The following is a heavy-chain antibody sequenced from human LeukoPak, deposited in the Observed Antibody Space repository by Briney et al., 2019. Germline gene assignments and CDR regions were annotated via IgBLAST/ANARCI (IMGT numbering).Heavy chain of an antibody. CDR3: ATVYCSSTSCYPLAAFDI. CDR1: GGTFSSYA. D-gene: IGHD2-2*01. V-gene: IGHV1-69*01. CDR2: IIPIFGTA. Sequence: GASVKVSCKASGGTFSSYAISWVRQAPGQGLEWMGGIIPIFGTAHYAQKFQGRVTINADESTSTAYMELSSLRSEDTAVYYCATVYCSSTSCYPLAAFDIWGQGTMVTVSS. J-gene: IGHJ3*02.